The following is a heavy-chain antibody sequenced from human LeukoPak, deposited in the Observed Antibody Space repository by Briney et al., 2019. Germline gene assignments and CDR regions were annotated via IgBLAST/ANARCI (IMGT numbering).Heavy chain of an antibody. J-gene: IGHJ4*02. V-gene: IGHV3-21*01. CDR2: ISSSSSYI. CDR1: GFTFSSYS. CDR3: AYCSSTSCPPKGNY. D-gene: IGHD2-2*01. Sequence: KSGWSLRLSCAASGFTFSSYSMNWVRQAPGKGLEWVSSISSSSSYIYYADSVKGRFTISRDNAKNSLYLQMNSLRAEDTAVYYCAYCSSTSCPPKGNYWGQGTLVTVSS.